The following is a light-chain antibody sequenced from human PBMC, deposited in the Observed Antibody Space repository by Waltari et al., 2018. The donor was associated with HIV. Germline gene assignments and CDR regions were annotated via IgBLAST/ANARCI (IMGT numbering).Light chain of an antibody. Sequence: QSVLTHSPSASATPGQRVTISCPGGSSHTGSNGLDWYQQFPGTAPTLLIYSNNQRPSGVPDRFSGSKSGTSASLAISGLQSEDEATYYCATLDDSLNGPIFGGGTRLTVL. J-gene: IGLJ2*01. CDR1: SSHTGSNG. CDR2: SNN. V-gene: IGLV1-44*01. CDR3: ATLDDSLNGPI.